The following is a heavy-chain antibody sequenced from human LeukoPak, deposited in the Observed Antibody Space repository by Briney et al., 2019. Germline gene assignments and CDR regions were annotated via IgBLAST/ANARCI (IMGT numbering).Heavy chain of an antibody. V-gene: IGHV1-2*02. J-gene: IGHJ6*02. D-gene: IGHD3-10*01. Sequence: ASVKVSCKASGYTFTGYYMHWVRQAPGQGLEWMGWINPNSGGTNYAQKFQGRVTMTRDTSISTAYMELSRLRSDDTAVYYCARSASWGSGSYYYYGMDVWGQGTTVTVSS. CDR2: INPNSGGT. CDR1: GYTFTGYY. CDR3: ARSASWGSGSYYYYGMDV.